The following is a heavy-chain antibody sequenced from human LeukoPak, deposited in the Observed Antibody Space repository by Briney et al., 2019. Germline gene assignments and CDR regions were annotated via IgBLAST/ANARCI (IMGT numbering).Heavy chain of an antibody. V-gene: IGHV1-18*01. CDR3: ARDYYNSSGALHDY. D-gene: IGHD3-22*01. Sequence: ASVKVSCKASGYTFTSYGISWVRQAPGQGLEWMGWISAYNGNTNYAQKLQGRVTMTTDTSTSTACMELRSLRSDDTAVYYCARDYYNSSGALHDYWGQGTLVTVSS. CDR1: GYTFTSYG. J-gene: IGHJ4*02. CDR2: ISAYNGNT.